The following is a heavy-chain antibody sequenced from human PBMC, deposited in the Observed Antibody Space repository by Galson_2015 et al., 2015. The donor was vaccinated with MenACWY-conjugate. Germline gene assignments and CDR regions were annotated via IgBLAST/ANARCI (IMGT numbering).Heavy chain of an antibody. Sequence: SLRLSCAASGLTFSSYAMSWVRQGPGKGLEWVSAISGSGGSRYYADSVKGRFTISRDNSKNTLYLQMNGLRAEDTAVYYCEKGSIGILVMNAFDIWLQGTMVAVSS. V-gene: IGHV3-23*01. CDR2: ISGSGGSR. CDR3: EKGSIGILVMNAFDI. CDR1: GLTFSSYA. D-gene: IGHD2-21*01. J-gene: IGHJ3*02.